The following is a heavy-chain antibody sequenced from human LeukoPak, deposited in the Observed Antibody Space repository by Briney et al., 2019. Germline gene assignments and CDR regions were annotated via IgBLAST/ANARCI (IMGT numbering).Heavy chain of an antibody. CDR2: INHSGST. CDR3: ARGGYSGYDPMDY. CDR1: GGSFSGYY. J-gene: IGHJ4*02. V-gene: IGHV4-34*01. Sequence: PSETLSLTCAVYGGSFSGYYWSWIRQPPGKGLEWIGEINHSGSTNYNPSLKSRVTISVDTSKNKFSLKLSSVTAADTAVYYCARGGYSGYDPMDYWGQGTLVTVSS. D-gene: IGHD5-12*01.